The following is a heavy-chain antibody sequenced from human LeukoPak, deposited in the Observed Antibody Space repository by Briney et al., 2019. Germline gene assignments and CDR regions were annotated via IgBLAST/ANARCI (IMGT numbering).Heavy chain of an antibody. J-gene: IGHJ6*03. V-gene: IGHV3-30*03. CDR1: GFTFSSYG. D-gene: IGHD1-1*01. Sequence: PGGSLRLSCAASGFTFSSYGMHWVRQAPGKGLEWVAVISYDGSNKYYADSVKGRFTISRDNSKNTLYLQMNSLRAEDTAVYYCARGNRGDQNDYYYYMDVWGKGTTVTVSS. CDR2: ISYDGSNK. CDR3: ARGNRGDQNDYYYYMDV.